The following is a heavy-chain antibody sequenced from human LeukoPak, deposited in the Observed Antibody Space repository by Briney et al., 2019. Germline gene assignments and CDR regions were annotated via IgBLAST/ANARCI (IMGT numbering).Heavy chain of an antibody. CDR1: GFTFSSYA. J-gene: IGHJ6*03. CDR3: ARGYSYGSTYYYYYMDV. Sequence: PGGSLRLSCAASGFTFSSYAMSWVRQAPGKGLEWVSSISSSSSYIYYADSVKGRFTISRDNAKNSLYLQMNSLRAEDTAVYYCARGYSYGSTYYYYYMDVWGKGTTVTVSS. D-gene: IGHD5-18*01. V-gene: IGHV3-21*01. CDR2: ISSSSSYI.